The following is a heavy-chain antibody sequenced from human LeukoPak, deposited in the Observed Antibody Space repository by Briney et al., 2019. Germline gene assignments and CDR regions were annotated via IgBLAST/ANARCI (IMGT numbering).Heavy chain of an antibody. J-gene: IGHJ5*02. Sequence: PGGSLRLSCAASGFTLSSYWMQWVRQASGKGLVWVSRINNDGSGTTYADSVKGRFTISRDNAKNTLYLQMNSLRAEDTAVYYCARDQDGPGATVDHWGQGTLVTVSS. D-gene: IGHD1-26*01. CDR2: INNDGSGT. V-gene: IGHV3-74*01. CDR3: ARDQDGPGATVDH. CDR1: GFTLSSYW.